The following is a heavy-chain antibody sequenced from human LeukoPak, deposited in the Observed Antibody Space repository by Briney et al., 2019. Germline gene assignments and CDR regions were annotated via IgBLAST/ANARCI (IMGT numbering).Heavy chain of an antibody. CDR2: IYYTGNT. V-gene: IGHV4-59*08. CDR3: ARVHHYYYGMDV. CDR1: GGSISSYY. J-gene: IGHJ6*02. Sequence: PSETLSLTCTVSGGSISSYYWSWIRQPPGKGLEWIGYIYYTGNTNYNPSLKSRVTISVDTSKNQFSLNLSSVTAADTAIYYCARVHHYYYGMDVWGQGTTVTVSS.